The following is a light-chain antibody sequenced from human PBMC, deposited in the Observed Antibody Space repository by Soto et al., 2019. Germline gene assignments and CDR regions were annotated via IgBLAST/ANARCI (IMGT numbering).Light chain of an antibody. CDR3: QQYGSSPPSIT. Sequence: EIVMTQSPATLSVSPGERATLSFMSSQSVSVKLAWYQQKPGQAPRLLIYDASTRATGIPARFSGSGSGTDFTLTISRLEPEDFAVYYCQQYGSSPPSITFGQGTRLEVK. V-gene: IGKV3-15*01. J-gene: IGKJ5*01. CDR2: DAS. CDR1: QSVSVK.